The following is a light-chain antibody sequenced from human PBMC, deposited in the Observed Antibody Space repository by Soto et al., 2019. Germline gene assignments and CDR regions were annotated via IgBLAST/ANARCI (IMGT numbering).Light chain of an antibody. CDR3: QQYGRT. V-gene: IGKV3-20*01. J-gene: IGKJ1*01. CDR2: GAS. CDR1: QSVISN. Sequence: EIFMTQSPSTLSVSPVERATLSCRASQSVISNLAWYQQKPGQSPRLLLYGASNRATGIPDRFSGSGSGTDFTLTISRLEPEDFAMYYCQQYGRTFGQGTKVDIK.